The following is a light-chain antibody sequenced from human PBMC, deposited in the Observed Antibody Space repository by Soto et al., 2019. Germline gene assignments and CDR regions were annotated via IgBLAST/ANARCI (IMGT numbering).Light chain of an antibody. CDR2: GAS. CDR3: QPHGRTTHST. V-gene: IGKV3-20*01. CDR1: QSVTSNY. Sequence: IVLTQSPGTLSLSPGERATLSCRASQSVTSNYLAWYQQQPGQAPSLLIYGASTRTTGIPDRFSGSGSGTDFTLAITTREPEDVAVSYCQPHGRTTHSTFGPGTKVEIK. J-gene: IGKJ3*01.